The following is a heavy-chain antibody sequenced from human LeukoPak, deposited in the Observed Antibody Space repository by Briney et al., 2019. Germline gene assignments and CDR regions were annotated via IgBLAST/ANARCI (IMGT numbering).Heavy chain of an antibody. CDR3: ARATSGRVVGDTSDWFDP. Sequence: GGSLRLSCAASGFSVSNNYMIWVRQPPGRGLEWVSIMYGNGNTYYADSVKGRFTISRDDSKNTLYLQMNNLRAEDTALYYCARATSGRVVGDTSDWFDPWGQGTLVTVSS. D-gene: IGHD6-19*01. J-gene: IGHJ5*02. CDR2: MYGNGNT. CDR1: GFSVSNNY. V-gene: IGHV3-66*01.